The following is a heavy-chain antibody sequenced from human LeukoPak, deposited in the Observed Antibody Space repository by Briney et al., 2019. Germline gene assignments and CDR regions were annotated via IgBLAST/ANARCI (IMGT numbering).Heavy chain of an antibody. Sequence: GSLRLSCAASGFTFSSYGMSWVRQAPGKGLEWVSAISGSGGSTYYADSVKGRFTISRDNAKNSLYLQMNSLRAEDTAVYYCARVHVDIVVVPAARFTYYYYMDVWGKGTTVTISS. J-gene: IGHJ6*03. CDR3: ARVHVDIVVVPAARFTYYYYMDV. V-gene: IGHV3-23*01. CDR1: GFTFSSYG. D-gene: IGHD2-2*01. CDR2: ISGSGGST.